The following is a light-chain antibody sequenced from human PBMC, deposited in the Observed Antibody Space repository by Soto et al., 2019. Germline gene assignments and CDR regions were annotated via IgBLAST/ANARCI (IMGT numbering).Light chain of an antibody. Sequence: AIRMTQSPSSFSASTGDGVTITCRASQGISSYLAWYQQKPGKAPKLLIYAAYTLQSGVPTRYSSSGTGTDCTFTISRLQSEDFATYYCQHYYSYPFTCGPETKVNI. CDR3: QHYYSYPFT. J-gene: IGKJ3*01. V-gene: IGKV1-8*01. CDR2: AAY. CDR1: QGISSY.